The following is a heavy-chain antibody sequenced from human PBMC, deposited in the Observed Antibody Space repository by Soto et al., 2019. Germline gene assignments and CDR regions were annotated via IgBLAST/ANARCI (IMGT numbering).Heavy chain of an antibody. D-gene: IGHD2-2*03. CDR3: AKDAVDIVVVPADLGSVWVDY. J-gene: IGHJ4*02. CDR2: ISYDGSNK. CDR1: GFTFSSYG. Sequence: QVQLVESGGGVVQPGRSLRLSCAASGFTFSSYGMHWVRQAPGKGLEWVAVISYDGSNKYYADSVKGRFTISRDNSKNTLYLQMNSLRAEDTAVYYCAKDAVDIVVVPADLGSVWVDYWCQGTLVTVSS. V-gene: IGHV3-30*18.